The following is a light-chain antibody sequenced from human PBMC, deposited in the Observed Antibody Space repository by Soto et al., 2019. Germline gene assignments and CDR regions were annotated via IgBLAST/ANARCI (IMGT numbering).Light chain of an antibody. CDR2: DAS. CDR3: QQRSNWLSIT. V-gene: IGKV3-11*01. CDR1: QSVSSY. Sequence: EIVLTQSPATLSLSPGERATLSCRASQSVSSYLAWYQQKPGQAPRPLIYDASNRATGIPARFSGSGSVTDFTLTISSLEPEDFAVYYCQQRSNWLSITFGQGTRLEIK. J-gene: IGKJ5*01.